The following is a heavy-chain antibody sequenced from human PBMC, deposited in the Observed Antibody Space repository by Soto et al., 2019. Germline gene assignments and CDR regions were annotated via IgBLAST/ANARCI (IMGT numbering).Heavy chain of an antibody. Sequence: VVGGTIISYDGSWILQPTGKGLEWIGYIYYSGSTNYNPSLKSRVTISVDTSKNQFSLKLSSVTAADTAVYYCARLPGPDYGDYVPGFDYWGQGTLVTVSS. D-gene: IGHD4-17*01. J-gene: IGHJ4*02. CDR1: GGTIISYD. V-gene: IGHV4-59*01. CDR3: ARLPGPDYGDYVPGFDY. CDR2: IYYSGST.